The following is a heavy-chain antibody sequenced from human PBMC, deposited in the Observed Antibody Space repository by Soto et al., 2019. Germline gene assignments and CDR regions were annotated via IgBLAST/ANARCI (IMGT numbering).Heavy chain of an antibody. D-gene: IGHD1-26*01. CDR3: ARDAAILATTWSYYYMDV. V-gene: IGHV3-7*01. CDR1: GFSFSTYW. J-gene: IGHJ6*03. CDR2: IKEDGSEK. Sequence: EVQLGESGGGLVQPGGSLRVSCAASGFSFSTYWMSWVRQTPGKGLEWVANIKEDGSEKYYVDSVKGRFTISRDNAKNSLYLQLNTLTAEDTAVYYCARDAAILATTWSYYYMDVWGKGTTVIVS.